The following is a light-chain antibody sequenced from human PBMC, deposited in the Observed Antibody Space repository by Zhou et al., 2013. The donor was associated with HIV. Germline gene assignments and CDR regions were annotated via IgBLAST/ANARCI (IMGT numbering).Light chain of an antibody. V-gene: IGKV3-20*01. J-gene: IGKJ5*01. Sequence: EIVLTQSPGTLSLSPGERATLSCRASQSVSSNYLAWYQQKPGQAPRLLIYGASSRATGIPDRFSGSGSGTDFTLTISRLEAEDFAVYYCQQYGSSPRGTFGQGTRLEI. CDR1: QSVSSNY. CDR3: QQYGSSPRGT. CDR2: GAS.